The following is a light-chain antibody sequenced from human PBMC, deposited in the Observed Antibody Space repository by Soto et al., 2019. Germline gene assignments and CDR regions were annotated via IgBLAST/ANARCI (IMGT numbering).Light chain of an antibody. V-gene: IGKV3-20*01. CDR2: DAS. Sequence: DMVLTQSPGTLSFSPGDRATLSCRASQSVSNDYVAWVQQKPGQTPRLLIYDASNRATGIPARFSGSGSGTDFTLTISSLQPDDFATYYCQQYHIYSWTFGQGTKVDIK. J-gene: IGKJ1*01. CDR1: QSVSNDY. CDR3: QQYHIYSWT.